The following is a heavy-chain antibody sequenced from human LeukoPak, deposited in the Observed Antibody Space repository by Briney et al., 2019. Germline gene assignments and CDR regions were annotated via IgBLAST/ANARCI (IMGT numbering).Heavy chain of an antibody. CDR1: GYTFTSYY. V-gene: IGHV1-46*01. D-gene: IGHD6-19*01. J-gene: IGHJ4*02. Sequence: ASVKVSCKASGYTFTSYYIHWVRQAPGQGLEWMGIINPSGGSTSYAQKFQGRVTMTRDTSTSTVYMELSSLRSDDTAVYYCARDLAVAGRFDYWGQGTLVTVSS. CDR2: INPSGGST. CDR3: ARDLAVAGRFDY.